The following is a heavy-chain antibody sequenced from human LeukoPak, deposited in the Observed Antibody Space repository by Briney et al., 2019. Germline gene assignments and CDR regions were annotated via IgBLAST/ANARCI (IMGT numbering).Heavy chain of an antibody. CDR3: ARDRLLWFGPVGTTEDV. CDR2: ISAYNGNT. CDR1: GYTFKTYG. Sequence: ASVKVSCKASGYTFKTYGISWVRQAPGQGLEWMGLISAYNGNTNYAQKLQGRVTMTTDTSTSTAYMELRSLRSDDTAVYYCARDRLLWFGPVGTTEDVWGQGTTVTVSS. J-gene: IGHJ6*02. V-gene: IGHV1-18*01. D-gene: IGHD3-10*01.